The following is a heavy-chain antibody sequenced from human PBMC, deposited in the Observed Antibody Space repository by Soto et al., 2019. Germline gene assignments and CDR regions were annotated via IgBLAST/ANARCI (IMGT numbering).Heavy chain of an antibody. CDR3: ARDGSNWNYVQPFDY. J-gene: IGHJ4*01. CDR2: ISTINGTT. D-gene: IGHD1-7*01. CDR1: GYSFTRSG. Sequence: ASVKVSCKASGYSFTRSGISWVRQAPGQGLEWMGGISTINGTTNYAQKFQGRVTITADESTSTAYMELSSLRSEDTAVYYCARDGSNWNYVQPFDYWGQGTLVTVSS. V-gene: IGHV1-18*01.